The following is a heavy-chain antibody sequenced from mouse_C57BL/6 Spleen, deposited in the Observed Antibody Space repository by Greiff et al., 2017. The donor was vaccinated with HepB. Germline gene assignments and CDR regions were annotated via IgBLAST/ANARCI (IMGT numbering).Heavy chain of an antibody. J-gene: IGHJ2*01. V-gene: IGHV1-59*01. CDR1: GYTFTSYW. CDR2: IDPSDSYT. Sequence: VQLQQSGAELVRPGTSVKLSCKASGYTFTSYWMHWVKQRPGQGHEWIGVIDPSDSYTNYNQKFKGKATLTVDTSSSTAYMQLSSLTSEDSAVYYCARNDYYGSFDYWGQGTTLTVSS. CDR3: ARNDYYGSFDY. D-gene: IGHD1-1*01.